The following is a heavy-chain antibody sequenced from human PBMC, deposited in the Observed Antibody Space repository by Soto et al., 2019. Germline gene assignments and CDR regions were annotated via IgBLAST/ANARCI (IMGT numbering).Heavy chain of an antibody. D-gene: IGHD3-22*01. Sequence: SVKVSCKASGGTFSRYAINWVRQAPGQGLEWMGGITPMFGKPNYAQKFQGRVTITADESTSTGYMELRSLRSDDTAVYYCARDGALYDSSGYYSLCWGQGTLVIASS. CDR3: ARDGALYDSSGYYSLC. CDR2: ITPMFGKP. V-gene: IGHV1-69*13. CDR1: GGTFSRYA. J-gene: IGHJ4*02.